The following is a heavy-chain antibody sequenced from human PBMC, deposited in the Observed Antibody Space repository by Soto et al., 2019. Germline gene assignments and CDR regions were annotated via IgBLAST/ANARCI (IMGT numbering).Heavy chain of an antibody. J-gene: IGHJ4*02. CDR3: ARGVDTAIDY. CDR2: INHSGST. V-gene: IGHV4-34*01. Sequence: SETLSLTCAVYGGSFSGYYWSWIRQPPGKGLEWIGEINHSGSTNYNPSLKSRVTISVDTSKNQFSLKLSSVTAADTAVYYCARGVDTAIDYWGQGTLVTVSS. CDR1: GGSFSGYY. D-gene: IGHD5-18*01.